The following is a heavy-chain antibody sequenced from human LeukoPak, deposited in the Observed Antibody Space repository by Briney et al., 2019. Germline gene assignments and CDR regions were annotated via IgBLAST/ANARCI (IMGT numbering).Heavy chain of an antibody. CDR2: ISYDGSNK. CDR3: ARDGGRNFDY. Sequence: QPGGSLRLSCAASGFTFSTYGMHWVRQAPGKGLEWVAVISYDGSNKYYADSVKGRFTISRDNSKNTLYLQMNSLRAEDTAMYYCARDGGRNFDYWGQGTLVTVSS. J-gene: IGHJ4*02. CDR1: GFTFSTYG. V-gene: IGHV3-30*03.